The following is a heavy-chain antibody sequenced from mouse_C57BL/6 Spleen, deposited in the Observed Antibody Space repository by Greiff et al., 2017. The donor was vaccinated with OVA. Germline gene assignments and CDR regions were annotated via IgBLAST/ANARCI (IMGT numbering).Heavy chain of an antibody. CDR1: GYSITSGYY. D-gene: IGHD2-4*01. CDR3: ARDRGLRTWFAY. J-gene: IGHJ3*01. Sequence: EVKLVESGPGLVKPSQSLSLTCSVTGYSITSGYYWNWIRQFPGNKLEWMGYISYDGSNNYNPSLKNRISITRDTSKNQFFLKLNSVTTEDTATYYCARDRGLRTWFAYWGQGTLVTVSA. CDR2: ISYDGSN. V-gene: IGHV3-6*01.